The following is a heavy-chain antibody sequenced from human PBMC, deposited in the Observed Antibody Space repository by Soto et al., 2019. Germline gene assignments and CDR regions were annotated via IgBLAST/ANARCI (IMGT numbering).Heavy chain of an antibody. CDR3: AREYGIVATSDYGMDV. CDR1: GFTFSSYG. D-gene: IGHD5-12*01. Sequence: GGSLRLSCAASGFTFSSYGMHWVRQAPGKGLEWVAVIWYDGSNKYYADSVKGRFTISRDNSKNTLYLQMNSLRAEDTAVYYCAREYGIVATSDYGMDVWGQGTTVTVS. J-gene: IGHJ6*02. V-gene: IGHV3-33*01. CDR2: IWYDGSNK.